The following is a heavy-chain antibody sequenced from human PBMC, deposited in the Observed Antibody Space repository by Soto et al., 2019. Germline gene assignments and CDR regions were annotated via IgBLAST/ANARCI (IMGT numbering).Heavy chain of an antibody. Sequence: ASVKVSCKASGYTFTSYDINWARQATGQGLEWMGWMNPNSGNTGYAQKFQGRVTMTRNTSISTAYMELSSLRSEDTAVYYCASFRNDFWSGYYTFDYWGQRTLVTVSS. J-gene: IGHJ4*02. D-gene: IGHD3-3*01. CDR2: MNPNSGNT. CDR1: GYTFTSYD. CDR3: ASFRNDFWSGYYTFDY. V-gene: IGHV1-8*01.